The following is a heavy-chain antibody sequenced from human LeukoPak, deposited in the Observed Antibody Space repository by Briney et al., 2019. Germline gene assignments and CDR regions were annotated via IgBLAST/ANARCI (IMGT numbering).Heavy chain of an antibody. D-gene: IGHD3-9*01. V-gene: IGHV4-59*08. J-gene: IGHJ6*02. CDR2: IYYSGST. CDR1: GGSISSYY. CDR3: ARLTRYFDWLYGMDV. Sequence: KPSETLSLTCTVSGGSISSYYWSWILQPPGKGLEWIGYIYYSGSTNYNPSLKSRVTISVDTSKNQFSLKLSSVTAADTAVYYCARLTRYFDWLYGMDVWGQGTTVTVSS.